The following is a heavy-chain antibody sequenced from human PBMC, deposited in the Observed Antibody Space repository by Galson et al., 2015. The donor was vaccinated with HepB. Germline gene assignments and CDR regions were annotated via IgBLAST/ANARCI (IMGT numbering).Heavy chain of an antibody. CDR3: ARGRGGSSLPDAFDI. J-gene: IGHJ3*02. CDR1: GFTFSSYA. V-gene: IGHV3-30-3*01. CDR2: ISYDGSNK. D-gene: IGHD1-26*01. Sequence: SLRLSCAASGFTFSSYAMHWVRQAPGKGLEWVAVISYDGSNKYYADSVKGRFTISRDNSKNTLYLQMNSLRAEDTAVYYCARGRGGSSLPDAFDIWGQGTMVTVSS.